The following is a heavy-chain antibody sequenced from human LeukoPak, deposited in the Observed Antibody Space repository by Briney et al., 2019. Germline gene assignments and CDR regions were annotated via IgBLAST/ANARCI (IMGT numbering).Heavy chain of an antibody. J-gene: IGHJ4*02. CDR3: ARERATTTVVVFDY. V-gene: IGHV4-30-4*08. CDR1: GGSISSGDYY. Sequence: SQTLSLTCTVSGGSISSGDYYWSWIRQPPGKGLEWIGYIYYSGSTYYNPSLKSRVTISVDTSKNQFSLKLSSVTAADTVVYYCARERATTTVVVFDYWGQGTLVTVSS. CDR2: IYYSGST. D-gene: IGHD4-23*01.